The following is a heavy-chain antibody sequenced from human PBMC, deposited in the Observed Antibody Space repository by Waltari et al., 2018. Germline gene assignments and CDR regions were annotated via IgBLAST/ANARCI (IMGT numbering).Heavy chain of an antibody. Sequence: QLQLQESGPGLVKPSETLSLTCSVSGGYISNMNYYWGWIRQPPGKGLEWIGNLYYNGSTYYAPAVQSRVPMSIAAAKNQLSLRLSSVTAADTAVYFCASFNACEYDLDYWGQGALVSVSS. V-gene: IGHV4-39*01. D-gene: IGHD3-16*01. CDR2: LYYNGST. CDR3: ASFNACEYDLDY. J-gene: IGHJ4*02. CDR1: GGYISNMNYY.